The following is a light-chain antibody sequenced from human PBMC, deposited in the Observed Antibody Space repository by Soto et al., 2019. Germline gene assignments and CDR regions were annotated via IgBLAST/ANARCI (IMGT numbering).Light chain of an antibody. CDR3: NSYGGNTNVV. CDR2: EVS. V-gene: IGLV2-8*01. CDR1: SSDVGGYDF. Sequence: QSALTQPASVSGSPGQSITISCTGTSSDVGGYDFVSWYQQHPGKAPKILIYEVSKRASGVPDRFSGSKSGNTASLTVSGLQPDDEADYYCNSYGGNTNVVFGGGTKVTVL. J-gene: IGLJ2*01.